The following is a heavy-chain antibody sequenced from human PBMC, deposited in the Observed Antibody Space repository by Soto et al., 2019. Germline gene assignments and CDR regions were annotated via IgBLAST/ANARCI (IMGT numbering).Heavy chain of an antibody. J-gene: IGHJ4*02. Sequence: QVQLVQSGAEVKKPGSSVKVSCKASGGTFSIYAVSWVRQAPGQGLEWMGGIIPIIGTRNYAQRFQGRITINGDESTSTGYMELSSLKSEDSAVYYCARDLGSGYDPGDYWGQGTLVTVSS. CDR3: ARDLGSGYDPGDY. CDR2: IIPIIGTR. D-gene: IGHD5-12*01. V-gene: IGHV1-69*12. CDR1: GGTFSIYA.